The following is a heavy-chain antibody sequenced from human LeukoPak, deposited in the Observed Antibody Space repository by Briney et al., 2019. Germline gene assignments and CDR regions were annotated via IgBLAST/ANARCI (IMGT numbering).Heavy chain of an antibody. CDR1: GHTFTSYY. V-gene: IGHV1-46*01. CDR3: ARGGGDGYNLWSYYYYMDV. J-gene: IGHJ6*03. Sequence: ASVKVSCKASGHTFTSYYMHWVRQAPGQGLEWMGIINPSGGSTSYAQKFQGRVTITRNTSISTAYMELSSLRSEDTAVYYCARGGGDGYNLWSYYYYMDVWGKGTTVTVSS. D-gene: IGHD5-24*01. CDR2: INPSGGST.